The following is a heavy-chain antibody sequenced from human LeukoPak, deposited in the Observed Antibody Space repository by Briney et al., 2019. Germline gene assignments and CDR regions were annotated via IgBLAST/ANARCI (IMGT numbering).Heavy chain of an antibody. V-gene: IGHV4-38-2*02. CDR2: IYHSGST. CDR3: ASFLLWFGDLNWFDP. D-gene: IGHD3-10*01. J-gene: IGHJ5*02. Sequence: SETLSLTCTVSGYSISSGYYWGWIRQPPGKGLEWIGSIYHSGSTYYNPSLKSRVTISVDTSKNQFSLKLSSVTAADTAVYYCASFLLWFGDLNWFDPWGQGTLVTVSS. CDR1: GYSISSGYY.